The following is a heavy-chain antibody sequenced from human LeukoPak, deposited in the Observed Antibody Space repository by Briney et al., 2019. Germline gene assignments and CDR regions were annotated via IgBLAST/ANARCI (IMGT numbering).Heavy chain of an antibody. Sequence: GGSLRLSCAASGFTFDDYAMHWVRQAPGKGLEWVSGIKSDGSGIAYADSVEGRFTISRDNAKKTLYLQMNSLRAEDTAMYYCAGLDFGQDYWGQGTLVTVSS. J-gene: IGHJ4*02. CDR1: GFTFDDYA. CDR2: IKSDGSGI. D-gene: IGHD3/OR15-3a*01. V-gene: IGHV3-9*01. CDR3: AGLDFGQDY.